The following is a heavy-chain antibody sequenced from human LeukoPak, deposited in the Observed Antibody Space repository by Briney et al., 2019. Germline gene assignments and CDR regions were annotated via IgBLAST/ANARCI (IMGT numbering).Heavy chain of an antibody. Sequence: SETLSLTCAVSGGSISSGGYSWSWIRQPPGKGLEWIGYIYHSGSTYYNPSLKSRVTISVDTSKNQFSLKLSSVTAADTAVYYCARFPSAMYGSGSYYKPSDAFDIWGQGTMVTVSS. CDR2: IYHSGST. CDR1: GGSISSGGYS. CDR3: ARFPSAMYGSGSYYKPSDAFDI. D-gene: IGHD3-10*01. V-gene: IGHV4-30-2*02. J-gene: IGHJ3*02.